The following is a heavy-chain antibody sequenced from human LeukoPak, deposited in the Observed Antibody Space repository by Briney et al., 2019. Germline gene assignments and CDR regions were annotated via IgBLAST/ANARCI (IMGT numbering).Heavy chain of an antibody. CDR2: IYYTGST. J-gene: IGHJ4*02. V-gene: IGHV4-59*08. Sequence: PSETLSLTCTVSGDSIGSYYWSWIRQPPGKGLEWIGYIYYTGSTNYNPPLKSRVTISVDTSKNQFSLRVKSVTAADTAVYYCARHRYGDVYYFDLWRPGTLVTVSS. D-gene: IGHD3-16*01. CDR1: GDSIGSYY. CDR3: ARHRYGDVYYFDL.